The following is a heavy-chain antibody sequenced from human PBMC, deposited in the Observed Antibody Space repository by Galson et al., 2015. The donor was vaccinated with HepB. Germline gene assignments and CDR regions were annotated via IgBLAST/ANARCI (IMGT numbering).Heavy chain of an antibody. CDR1: RFTFSNYG. Sequence: SLRLSCAASRFTFSNYGMHWVRQAPGKGLEWLAGISYDGSNKYYGDSVKGRFTISRDNSKNTLFLQMNSLRAEDTAVYYCAKDDLGLSVVVVGSDYWGQGTLVTVSS. D-gene: IGHD2-15*01. CDR3: AKDDLGLSVVVVGSDY. V-gene: IGHV3-30*18. J-gene: IGHJ4*02. CDR2: ISYDGSNK.